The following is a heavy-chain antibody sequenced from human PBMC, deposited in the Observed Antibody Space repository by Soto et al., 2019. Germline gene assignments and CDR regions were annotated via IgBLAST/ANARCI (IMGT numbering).Heavy chain of an antibody. CDR3: ATQKSSSAAHSYGMGV. Sequence: PSETLSLTCTVSGGSISSSGYYWGWIRQAPGKGLEWIGNIYSDGRTYYNPSLRSRVALAIGTSQNQFSLKLTSVDASDTAIYYCATQKSSSAAHSYGMGVWGVGTTGTVSS. CDR1: GGSISSSGYY. D-gene: IGHD6-25*01. CDR2: IYSDGRT. J-gene: IGHJ6*04. V-gene: IGHV4-39*01.